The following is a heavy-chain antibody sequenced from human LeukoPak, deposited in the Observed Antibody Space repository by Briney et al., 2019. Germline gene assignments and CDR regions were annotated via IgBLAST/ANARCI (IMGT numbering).Heavy chain of an antibody. J-gene: IGHJ4*02. V-gene: IGHV3-53*01. Sequence: GGSLRLSCAASGFTVSSNYMSWVRQAPGKGLEWVSVIYSGGSTYYADSVKGRFTISRDNSKNTLYLQMSSLRAEDTAVYYCARGGYSYGSYYFDYWGQGTLVTVSS. CDR1: GFTVSSNY. D-gene: IGHD5-18*01. CDR3: ARGGYSYGSYYFDY. CDR2: IYSGGST.